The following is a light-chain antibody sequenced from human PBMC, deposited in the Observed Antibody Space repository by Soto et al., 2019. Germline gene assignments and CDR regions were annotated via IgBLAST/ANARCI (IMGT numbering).Light chain of an antibody. Sequence: QSVLTQPPSASGTPGQRVTISCSGDSSSIERNTVSWYQQLPGMAPKLLIYLNSRRPSGVPDRFSGSKSGNTASLTISGLQAEDEADYYCSSYTSSSTRVFGGGTQLTVL. CDR2: LNS. CDR1: SSSIERNT. CDR3: SSYTSSSTRV. V-gene: IGLV1-44*01. J-gene: IGLJ3*02.